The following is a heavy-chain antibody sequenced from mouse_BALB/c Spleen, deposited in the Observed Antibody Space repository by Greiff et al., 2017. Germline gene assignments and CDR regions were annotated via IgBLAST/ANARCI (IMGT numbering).Heavy chain of an antibody. CDR3: TRHYGSSYRAMDY. J-gene: IGHJ4*01. V-gene: IGHV6-6*02. CDR1: GFTFSNYW. Sequence: DVKLQESGGGLVQPGGSMKLSCVASGFTFSNYWMNWVRQSPEKGLEWVAEIRLKSNNYATHYAESVKGRFTISRDDSKSSVYLQMNNLRAEDTGIYYCTRHYGSSYRAMDYWGQGTSVTVSS. D-gene: IGHD1-1*01. CDR2: IRLKSNNYAT.